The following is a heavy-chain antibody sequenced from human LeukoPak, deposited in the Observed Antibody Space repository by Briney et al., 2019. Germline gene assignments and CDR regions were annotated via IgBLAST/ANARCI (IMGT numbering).Heavy chain of an antibody. CDR3: ASSDYYDSSGGLDV. J-gene: IGHJ6*04. CDR2: INWNGGST. V-gene: IGHV3-20*04. D-gene: IGHD3-22*01. Sequence: GGSLRLSCAASGFTFDDYGMSWVRQAPGKGLEWVSGINWNGGSTGYADSVKGRFTISRDNAKNSLYLQMNSLRAEDTALYYCASSDYYDSSGGLDVWGKGTTVTVSS. CDR1: GFTFDDYG.